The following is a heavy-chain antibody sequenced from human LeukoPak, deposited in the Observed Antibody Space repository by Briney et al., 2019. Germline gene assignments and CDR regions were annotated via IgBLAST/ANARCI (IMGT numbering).Heavy chain of an antibody. CDR1: RFTFSSYS. J-gene: IGHJ5*02. CDR2: ISSSSSSI. Sequence: PGESLRLSCAASRFTFSSYSMNWVRQAPGKGLEWVSYISSSSSSIYYADSVKGRFTISRDNAKNSLYLQMNSLRAEDTAVYYCVRQLVSWGRGTLVTVSS. CDR3: VRQLVS. D-gene: IGHD3-10*01. V-gene: IGHV3-48*01.